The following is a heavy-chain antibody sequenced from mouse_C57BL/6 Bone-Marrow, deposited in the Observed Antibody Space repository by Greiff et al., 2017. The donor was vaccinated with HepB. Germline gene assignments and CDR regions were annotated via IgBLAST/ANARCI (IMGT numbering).Heavy chain of an antibody. J-gene: IGHJ2*01. CDR2: ISSGGSYT. CDR3: ARHGCPLYFDY. Sequence: EVQVVESGGDLVKPGGSLKLSCAASGFTFSSYGMSWVRQTPDKRLEWVATISSGGSYTYYPDSVKGRFTISRDNAKNTLYLQMSSLKSEDTAMYYCARHGCPLYFDYWGQGTTLTVSS. D-gene: IGHD2-2*01. CDR1: GFTFSSYG. V-gene: IGHV5-6*01.